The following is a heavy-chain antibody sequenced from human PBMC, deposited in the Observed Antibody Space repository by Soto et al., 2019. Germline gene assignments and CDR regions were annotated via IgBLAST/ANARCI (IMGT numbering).Heavy chain of an antibody. V-gene: IGHV1-69*13. J-gene: IGHJ4*02. CDR3: ARTPPYSSGSLLPDY. D-gene: IGHD3-22*01. Sequence: SVKVFSKASVVTFSSYAISWVRQAPGQGLEWMGGIIPIFGTANYAQKFQGRVTITADESTSTAYMELSSLRSEDTAVYYCARTPPYSSGSLLPDYWGQGTLVTVSS. CDR2: IIPIFGTA. CDR1: VVTFSSYA.